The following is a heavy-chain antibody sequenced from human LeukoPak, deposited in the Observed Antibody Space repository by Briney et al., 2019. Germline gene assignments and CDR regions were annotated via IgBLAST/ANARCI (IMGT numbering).Heavy chain of an antibody. CDR2: ILYDGSNK. J-gene: IGHJ4*02. D-gene: IGHD2-15*01. CDR3: ARDFTTAYSYGSSGDYADY. Sequence: PGGSLRLSCTASGFSVSSNYMSWVRQAPGKGLEWVAVILYDGSNKYYTDSVKGRFTISRDNSKNTLYLQMRSLRPEDTAVYYCARDFTTAYSYGSSGDYADYWGQGTLVTVSS. CDR1: GFSVSSNY. V-gene: IGHV3-30-3*01.